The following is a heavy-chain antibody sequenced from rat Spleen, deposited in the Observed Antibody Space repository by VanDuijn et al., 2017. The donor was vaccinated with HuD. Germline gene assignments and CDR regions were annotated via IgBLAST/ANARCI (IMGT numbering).Heavy chain of an antibody. J-gene: IGHJ2*01. Sequence: EVQLVESGGGLVQPGRSLKLSCAASGFTFSNYGMAWVCQAPTKGLEWVATIRYDGSSTYYRDSVKGRFTISRDNAKSTLYLQIDSLRSEDTATYYCVSLNYGGYIEEFDYWGQGVMVTVSS. D-gene: IGHD1-11*01. CDR1: GFTFSNYG. CDR2: IRYDGSST. CDR3: VSLNYGGYIEEFDY. V-gene: IGHV5-29*01.